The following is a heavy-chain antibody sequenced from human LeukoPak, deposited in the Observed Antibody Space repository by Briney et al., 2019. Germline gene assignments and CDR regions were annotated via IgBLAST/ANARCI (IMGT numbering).Heavy chain of an antibody. Sequence: KPSETLSLTCTVSGGSISSNSYYWVWLRQPPGKGLEWIANLYYSGGTYYNPSLRSRVTISVDTSNNQFSLKLSSVTAADTAVYYCARLYVSGIYYRGYYFDYWGQGTLVTVSS. CDR1: GGSISSNSYY. CDR3: ARLYVSGIYYRGYYFDY. J-gene: IGHJ4*02. CDR2: LYYSGGT. V-gene: IGHV4-39*01. D-gene: IGHD3-10*01.